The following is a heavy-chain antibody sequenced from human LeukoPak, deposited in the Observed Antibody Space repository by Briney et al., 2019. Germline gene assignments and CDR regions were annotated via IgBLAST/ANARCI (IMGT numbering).Heavy chain of an antibody. CDR1: GFSFNFYS. D-gene: IGHD5-12*01. CDR2: ITGSSVT. Sequence: KPGGSLRLSCAASGFSFNFYSMNWVRQAPGKGLEWISYITGSSVTMYGDSVKGRFTISRDNDKKLVYLQMINLRVEDTAVYYCTRDGGYSGFDFDYWGQGTLVTVSS. J-gene: IGHJ4*02. CDR3: TRDGGYSGFDFDY. V-gene: IGHV3-69-1*02.